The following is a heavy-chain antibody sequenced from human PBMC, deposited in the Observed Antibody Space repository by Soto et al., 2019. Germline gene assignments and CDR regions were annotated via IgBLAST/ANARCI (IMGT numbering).Heavy chain of an antibody. V-gene: IGHV1-24*01. CDR2: FDAEDGET. J-gene: IGHJ4*02. D-gene: IGHD3-10*01. CDR3: ATTAHYYYGSGAVIFDY. CDR1: GYTLTELS. Sequence: QVQLVQSGAEVKKPGASVKVSCKVSGYTLTELSMHWVRQAPGKGLEWMGGFDAEDGETIYAQKFQGRVTMTEDTSTDTAYMELRSLRSGDTAVYYCATTAHYYYGSGAVIFDYWGQGTLVTVSS.